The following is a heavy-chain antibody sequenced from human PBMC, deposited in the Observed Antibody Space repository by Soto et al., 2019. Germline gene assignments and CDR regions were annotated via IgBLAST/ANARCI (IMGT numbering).Heavy chain of an antibody. CDR1: GYTFTGYY. CDR2: INPNSGGT. J-gene: IGHJ3*02. V-gene: IGHV1-2*04. CDR3: ARAQWLAHDAFDI. Sequence: GASVKVSCKASGYTFTGYYTHWVRQAPGQGLEWMGWINPNSGGTNYAQKFQGWVTMTRDTSISTAYMELSRLRSDNTAVYYCARAQWLAHDAFDIWGQGTMVTVSS. D-gene: IGHD6-19*01.